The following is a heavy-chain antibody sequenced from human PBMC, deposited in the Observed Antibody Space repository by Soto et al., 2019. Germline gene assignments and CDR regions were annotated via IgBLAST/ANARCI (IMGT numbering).Heavy chain of an antibody. Sequence: QVQLVQSGAEVKKPGSSVKVSCKASGGTFSSYAISWVRQAPGQGLEWMGGIIPIFGTANYAQKFQGRVTITADESTSTAYIELSSLRSGDTAVYYCARDKGPNRTYYIWGMDVWGQGTTVTVSS. CDR2: IIPIFGTA. J-gene: IGHJ6*02. D-gene: IGHD3-10*01. V-gene: IGHV1-69*01. CDR1: GGTFSSYA. CDR3: ARDKGPNRTYYIWGMDV.